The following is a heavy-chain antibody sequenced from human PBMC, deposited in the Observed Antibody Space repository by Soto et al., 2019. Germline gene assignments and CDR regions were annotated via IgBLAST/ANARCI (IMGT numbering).Heavy chain of an antibody. D-gene: IGHD3-10*01. CDR2: ISYDGSNK. V-gene: IGHV3-30-3*01. CDR1: GFTFSSYA. CDR3: ARDLRGRDTYYYYGMDV. Sequence: QVQLVESGGGVVQPGRSLRLSCAASGFTFSSYAMHWVRQAPGKGLEWVAVISYDGSNKYYADSVKGRFTISRDNSKNTLYLQMNSLRAEDTAVYYCARDLRGRDTYYYYGMDVWGQGTTVTVSS. J-gene: IGHJ6*02.